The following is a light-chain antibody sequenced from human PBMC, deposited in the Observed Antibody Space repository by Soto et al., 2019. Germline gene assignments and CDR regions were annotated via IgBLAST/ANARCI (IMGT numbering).Light chain of an antibody. CDR3: MHAPHHRPYT. J-gene: IGKJ2*01. CDR1: QSLEHSDGNTH. Sequence: DVVMTQTPLASPVPLGQPASISCRSSQSLEHSDGNTHLNWLHQRPGQPPRLLIYKVSHRFSGVHARFSGSGAGTDFALKISRVEAEDVGIYYCMHAPHHRPYTAGGGTKLEIK. V-gene: IGKV2-24*01. CDR2: KVS.